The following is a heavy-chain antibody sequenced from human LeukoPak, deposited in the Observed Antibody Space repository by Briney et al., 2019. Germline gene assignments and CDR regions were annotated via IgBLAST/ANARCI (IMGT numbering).Heavy chain of an antibody. V-gene: IGHV1-69*01. J-gene: IGHJ3*02. CDR3: ARGVVPAAMMHAFDI. CDR2: IIPIFGTA. Sequence: GASVTVSCTASGGTFSIYAISWVRQAPGQGLEWMGGIIPIFGTANYAQKFQGRVTITADESTSTAYMELSSLRSEDTAVYYCARGVVPAAMMHAFDIWGQGTMVTVSS. D-gene: IGHD2-2*01. CDR1: GGTFSIYA.